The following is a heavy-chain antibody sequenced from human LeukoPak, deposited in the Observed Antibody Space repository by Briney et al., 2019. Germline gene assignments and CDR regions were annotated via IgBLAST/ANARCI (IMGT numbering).Heavy chain of an antibody. CDR3: ARGFPPRRLYDSSGYYSYYFDY. D-gene: IGHD3-22*01. CDR1: GYTFTSYY. V-gene: IGHV1-46*01. J-gene: IGHJ4*02. Sequence: ASVKVSCKASGYTFTSYYMHWVRQAPGQGLEWMGIINPSGGSTSYAQKFQGRVTMTRDMSTSTDYMELSSLRSEDTAVYYCARGFPPRRLYDSSGYYSYYFDYWGQGTLVTVSS. CDR2: INPSGGST.